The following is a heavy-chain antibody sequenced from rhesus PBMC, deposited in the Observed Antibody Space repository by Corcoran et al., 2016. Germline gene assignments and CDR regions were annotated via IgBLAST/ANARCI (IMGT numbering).Heavy chain of an antibody. V-gene: IGHV3S18*01. CDR3: ARTSQRLASFDY. Sequence: VQLVESGGGLAKPGGSLRLSCAASGLRFSDYYLYWVRQAQGKGLRWVVGIRYTGGSTYYADSVKGRVTISRENAKTTLYLQMDSLRAEDTAVYYCARTSQRLASFDYWGQGVLVTVSS. J-gene: IGHJ4*01. CDR2: IRYTGGST. D-gene: IGHD6-31*01. CDR1: GLRFSDYY.